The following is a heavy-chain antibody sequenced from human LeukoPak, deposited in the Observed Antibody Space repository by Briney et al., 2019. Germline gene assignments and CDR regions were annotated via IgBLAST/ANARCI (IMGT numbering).Heavy chain of an antibody. D-gene: IGHD3-10*01. J-gene: IGHJ6*02. V-gene: IGHV3-11*01. CDR3: ARGIGFNYGSGSYSLYYYYGMDV. CDR1: GFTFSDYY. Sequence: KPGGSLRLSCAASGFTFSDYYMSWIRQAPGKGLEWVSYISSSGSTIYYAGSVKGRFTISRENAKNSLYLQMNSLRDEDTAVYYCARGIGFNYGSGSYSLYYYYGMDVWGQGTTVTVSS. CDR2: ISSSGSTI.